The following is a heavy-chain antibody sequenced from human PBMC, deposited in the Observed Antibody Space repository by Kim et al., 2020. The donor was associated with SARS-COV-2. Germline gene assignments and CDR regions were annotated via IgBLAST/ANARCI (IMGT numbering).Heavy chain of an antibody. J-gene: IGHJ6*02. D-gene: IGHD2-2*02. CDR3: AKLSYNYNAMDL. V-gene: IGHV5-51*01. Sequence: GESLKISCEGFGYSFSTYWIAWVRQLPGKGLESVGIIFPGDSEIRYSPCLEGQVTISVAKSISTAYLQGSRLTASDTGIYYCAKLSYNYNAMDLWGQGTTVTVSS. CDR2: IFPGDSEI. CDR1: GYSFSTYW.